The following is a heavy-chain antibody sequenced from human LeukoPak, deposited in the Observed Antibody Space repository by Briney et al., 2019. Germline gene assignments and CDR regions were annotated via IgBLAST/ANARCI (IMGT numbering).Heavy chain of an antibody. CDR1: GFTFSSYA. Sequence: GGSLRLSCAASGFTFSSYAMSWVRQAPGKGLEWVSAIRDSGSSTHYADSVRGRFTISRDNSKNTVYLQLNSLRAGDTAIYYCTKDRRGPAAGTWYFDSWGQGTLVTVSS. CDR2: IRDSGSST. CDR3: TKDRRGPAAGTWYFDS. J-gene: IGHJ4*02. V-gene: IGHV3-23*01. D-gene: IGHD6-13*01.